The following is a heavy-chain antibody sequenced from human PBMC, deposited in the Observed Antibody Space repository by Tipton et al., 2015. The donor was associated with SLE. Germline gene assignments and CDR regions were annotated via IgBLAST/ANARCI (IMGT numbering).Heavy chain of an antibody. D-gene: IGHD3-10*01. CDR1: GGSISSYY. J-gene: IGHJ3*02. Sequence: TLSLTCTVSGGSISSYYWSWIRQPPGKGLEWIGYIYYSGSTNYNPSLKSRVTISVDTSKNQFSLKLSSVTAADTAVYYCARGALVQGVIPIVLDIWGQETMVTVSS. CDR2: IYYSGST. V-gene: IGHV4-59*01. CDR3: ARGALVQGVIPIVLDI.